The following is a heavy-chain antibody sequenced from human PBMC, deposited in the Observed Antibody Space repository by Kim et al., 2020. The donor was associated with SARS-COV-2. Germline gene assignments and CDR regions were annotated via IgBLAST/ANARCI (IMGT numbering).Heavy chain of an antibody. CDR2: IYYSGST. CDR3: ASDSAVVVVTADSSFD. D-gene: IGHD2-15*01. J-gene: IGHJ4*01. CDR1: GGSISSSSYY. V-gene: IGHV4-39*07. Sequence: SETLSLTCTVSGGSISSSSYYWGWIRQPPGKGLEWIGSIYYSGSTYYNPSLKSRVTISVDTSKNQFSLKLRSVTAADTAVYYCASDSAVVVVTADSSFD.